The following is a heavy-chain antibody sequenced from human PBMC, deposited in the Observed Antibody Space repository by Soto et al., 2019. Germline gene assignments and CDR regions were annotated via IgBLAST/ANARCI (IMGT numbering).Heavy chain of an antibody. V-gene: IGHV4-59*01. J-gene: IGHJ5*02. CDR3: ARDQVSYDFWRGYYTGFAP. CDR2: IYYSGST. D-gene: IGHD3-3*01. Sequence: SETLSLTCTVSGGSISSYYWSWIRQPPGKGLEWIGYIYYSGSTNYNPSLKSRVTISVDTSKNQFSLKLSSVTAADTAVYYCARDQVSYDFWRGYYTGFAPWGQGTLVTVSS. CDR1: GGSISSYY.